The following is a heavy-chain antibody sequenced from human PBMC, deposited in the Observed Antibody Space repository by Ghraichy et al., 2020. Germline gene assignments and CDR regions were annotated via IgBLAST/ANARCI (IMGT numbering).Heavy chain of an antibody. J-gene: IGHJ5*02. V-gene: IGHV4-59*02. CDR3: ARSGGWFDP. CDR1: SGSVTGYY. Sequence: SETLSLTCSVTSGSVTGYYWAWIRQPPGKGLEWIGNIFYNGRTIYNSSLKSRVTMSVDTSKNQFSLKLTSVTAVDTAIYYCARSGGWFDPWGPGTLVNVSS. CDR2: IFYNGRT.